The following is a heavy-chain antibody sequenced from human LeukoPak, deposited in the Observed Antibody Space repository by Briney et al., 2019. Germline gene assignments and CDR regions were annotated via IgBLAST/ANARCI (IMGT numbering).Heavy chain of an antibody. Sequence: GGSLRLSCAASGFTFSSYEMNWVRQAPGKGLEWVSYISSSGSTIYYADSVKGRFTISRDNAKNSLYLQMNSLRAEDTAVYYCAKDRGSGYSYYYYYYMDVWGKGTTVTISS. J-gene: IGHJ6*03. D-gene: IGHD3-22*01. V-gene: IGHV3-48*03. CDR3: AKDRGSGYSYYYYYYMDV. CDR1: GFTFSSYE. CDR2: ISSSGSTI.